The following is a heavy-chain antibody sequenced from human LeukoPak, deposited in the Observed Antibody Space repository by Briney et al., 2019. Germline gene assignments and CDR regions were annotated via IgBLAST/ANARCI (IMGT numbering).Heavy chain of an antibody. CDR3: ARGGSGAPDYSYYMDV. D-gene: IGHD3-10*01. J-gene: IGHJ6*03. Sequence: GGSLRLSCAASGFTFSSYAMSWVRQAPGKGLEWVSGISGSGGSTYYADSVEGRFTISRDSSKNTLYLQMNTLRAEDTAIYYCARGGSGAPDYSYYMDVWGKGTTVTVSS. V-gene: IGHV3-23*01. CDR2: ISGSGGST. CDR1: GFTFSSYA.